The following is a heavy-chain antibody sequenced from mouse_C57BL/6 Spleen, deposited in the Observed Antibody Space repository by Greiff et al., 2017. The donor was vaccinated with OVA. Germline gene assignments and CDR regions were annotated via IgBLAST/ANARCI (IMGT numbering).Heavy chain of an antibody. CDR1: GYTFTSYW. J-gene: IGHJ3*01. CDR2: IHPNSGST. CDR3: ARETAQASWFAD. Sequence: QVQLKQPGAELVKPGASVKLSCKASGYTFTSYWMHWVKQRPGQGLEWIGMIHPNSGSTNYNEKFKSKATLTVDKSSSTAYMQLSSLTSEDSAVYCCARETAQASWFADWGQGTLVTVSA. V-gene: IGHV1-64*01. D-gene: IGHD3-2*02.